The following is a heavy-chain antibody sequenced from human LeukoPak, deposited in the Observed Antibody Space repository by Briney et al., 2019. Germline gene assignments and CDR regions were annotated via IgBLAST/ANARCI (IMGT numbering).Heavy chain of an antibody. CDR2: ISGSGGST. CDR3: AKDPYYNYYMDV. J-gene: IGHJ6*03. V-gene: IGHV3-23*01. CDR1: GFTFSSYA. Sequence: GGSLRLSCAASGFTFSSYAMSWVRQAPGKGLEWVSAISGSGGSTFYADSVKGRFTISRDNSKNTLFLQMNSLRAEGTAVYYCAKDPYYNYYMDVWGKGTTVTVSS.